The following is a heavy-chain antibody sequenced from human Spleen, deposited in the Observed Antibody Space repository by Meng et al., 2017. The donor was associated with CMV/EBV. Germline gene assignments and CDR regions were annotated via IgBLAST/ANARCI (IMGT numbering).Heavy chain of an antibody. V-gene: IGHV4-59*01. Sequence: SETLSLTCSVSGGSISNDYWGWIRQPPGKGLEWIAYVYYSGTTNYNPSLKSRVTISVDTSKNQFSLRLSSVTAADTAVYYCARDGNWGRAFDIWGQGTMVTVSS. CDR2: VYYSGTT. D-gene: IGHD7-27*01. CDR1: GGSISNDY. CDR3: ARDGNWGRAFDI. J-gene: IGHJ3*02.